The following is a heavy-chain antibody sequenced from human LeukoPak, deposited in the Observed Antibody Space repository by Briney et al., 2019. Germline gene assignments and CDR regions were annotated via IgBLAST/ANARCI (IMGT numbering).Heavy chain of an antibody. D-gene: IGHD3-22*01. CDR2: VSYTGRT. CDR3: ARLLDNDISGDPDTFDV. J-gene: IGHJ3*01. Sequence: LETLSLTCTVSGGSLSGHYWSWIRQPPGKRLERIGYVSYTGRTKYNPSLQSRVTISIDTSKSQFSLKLTSVTSADTAVYSCARLLDNDISGDPDTFDVWGQGTTVIASS. CDR1: GGSLSGHY. V-gene: IGHV4-59*11.